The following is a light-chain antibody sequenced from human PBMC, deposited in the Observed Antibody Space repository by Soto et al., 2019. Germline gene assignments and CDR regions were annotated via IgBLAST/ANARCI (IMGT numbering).Light chain of an antibody. CDR2: RNN. V-gene: IGLV1-47*01. CDR1: SSNIGSNY. J-gene: IGLJ2*01. Sequence: QSVLTQPPSASGTPGQRVTISCSGSSSNIGSNYVYWYQQLPGTAPKLLIYRNNQRPSGVPDRFSGSKSGTSASLAISGLRSEDEADSSCAAWDDSLSGVVFGGGNKLTVL. CDR3: AAWDDSLSGVV.